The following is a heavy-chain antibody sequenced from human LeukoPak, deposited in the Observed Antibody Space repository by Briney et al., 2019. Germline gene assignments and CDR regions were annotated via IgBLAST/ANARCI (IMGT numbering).Heavy chain of an antibody. V-gene: IGHV3-64*01. J-gene: IGHJ1*01. D-gene: IGHD2-21*01. CDR1: GFTFSSYA. Sequence: GGSLRLSCAASGFTFSSYAMHWVRQAPGKGLEYVSAISSNGGSTYYANSVKGRFTISRDNSKNTLYLQMGSLRAEDMAVYYCARGGLLFKTYFQHWGQGTLVTVSS. CDR3: ARGGLLFKTYFQH. CDR2: ISSNGGST.